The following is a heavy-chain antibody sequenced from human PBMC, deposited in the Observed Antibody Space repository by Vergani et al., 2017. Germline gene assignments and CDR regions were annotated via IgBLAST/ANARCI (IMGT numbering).Heavy chain of an antibody. V-gene: IGHV3-9*01. CDR1: GFTFDDYA. CDR3: AKGRGYSYDNPFDY. J-gene: IGHJ4*02. CDR2: ISWNSGSI. D-gene: IGHD5-18*01. Sequence: EVQLVESGGGLVQPGRSLRLSCAASGFTFDDYAMHWVRQAPGKGLGWVSGISWNSGSIGYADSVKGRFTISRDNAKNSLYLQMNSLRAEDTALYYCAKGRGYSYDNPFDYWGQGTLVTVSS.